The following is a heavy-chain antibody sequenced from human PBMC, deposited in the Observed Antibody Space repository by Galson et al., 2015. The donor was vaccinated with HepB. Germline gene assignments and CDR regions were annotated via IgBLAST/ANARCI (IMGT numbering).Heavy chain of an antibody. Sequence: SLRLSCAASGFTFSIYAMNWVRQAPGKGLEWVSGISGSSGSTYYADSVKGRFTISRDNSKNTLYLQMNSLRAEDTAVYYCAKVHSSWTGAFDIWGQGTMVTVSS. D-gene: IGHD6-13*01. CDR3: AKVHSSWTGAFDI. CDR2: ISGSSGST. CDR1: GFTFSIYA. V-gene: IGHV3-23*01. J-gene: IGHJ3*02.